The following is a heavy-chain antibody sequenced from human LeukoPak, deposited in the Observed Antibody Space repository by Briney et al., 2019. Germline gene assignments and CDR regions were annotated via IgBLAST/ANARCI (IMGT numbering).Heavy chain of an antibody. V-gene: IGHV3-30*04. CDR2: TSYDESTK. Sequence: GGSLRLSCAASGFSFKDYAMHWVRQSPGKGLEWVAVTSYDESTKYYVDSVRGRFTLSRDNSKNTLYLQMNSLRAEDAAVYYCAKDGTHYDSSGYYSDYWGQGTLVTVSS. CDR3: AKDGTHYDSSGYYSDY. CDR1: GFSFKDYA. J-gene: IGHJ4*02. D-gene: IGHD3-22*01.